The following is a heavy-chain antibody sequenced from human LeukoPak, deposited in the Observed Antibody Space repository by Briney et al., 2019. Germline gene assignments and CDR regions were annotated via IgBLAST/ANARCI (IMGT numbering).Heavy chain of an antibody. CDR1: GFTFSSYA. V-gene: IGHV3-21*01. D-gene: IGHD6-13*01. CDR3: ARGGRAAAGAR. CDR2: ISSSSSYI. Sequence: GGSLRLSCAASGFTFSSYAMSWVRQAPGKGLEWVSSISSSSSYIYYADSVKGRFTISRDNAKNSLYLQMNSLRAEDTAVYYCARGGRAAAGARWGQGTLVTVSS. J-gene: IGHJ4*02.